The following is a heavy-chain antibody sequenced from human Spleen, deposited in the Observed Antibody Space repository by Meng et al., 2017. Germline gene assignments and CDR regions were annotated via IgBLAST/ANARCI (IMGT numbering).Heavy chain of an antibody. CDR1: GFTFSNAW. J-gene: IGHJ4*02. D-gene: IGHD6-13*01. CDR3: TTMSSPQDY. Sequence: GESLKISCAVSGFTFSNAWMSWVRQAPGKGLEWVGRIKTKTAGGTTDYGALVKGRFTISRDDSKNTLYLQMNSLKTEDTAVYYCTTMSSPQDYWGQGTLVTFSS. V-gene: IGHV3-15*01. CDR2: IKTKTAGGTT.